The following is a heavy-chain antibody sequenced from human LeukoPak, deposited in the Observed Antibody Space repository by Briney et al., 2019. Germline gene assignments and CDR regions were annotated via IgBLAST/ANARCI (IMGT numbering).Heavy chain of an antibody. D-gene: IGHD3-22*01. CDR3: ARIYSNDGSRFDD. Sequence: SETLSLTCTVSGASISSYYWSWIRQPPGKGLEWIGYLYHSGDTNYNPSLKSRLTMSLDTSKNQFSLKLTSVTAADTAVYYCARIYSNDGSRFDDWGKGTWSPSPQ. CDR2: LYHSGDT. V-gene: IGHV4-59*08. J-gene: IGHJ4*02. CDR1: GASISSYY.